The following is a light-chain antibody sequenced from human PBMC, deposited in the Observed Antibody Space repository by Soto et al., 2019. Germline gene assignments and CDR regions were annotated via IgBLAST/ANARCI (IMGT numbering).Light chain of an antibody. CDR1: SSDVGSYNL. CDR3: CSYARSTTYYV. V-gene: IGLV2-23*01. Sequence: QSVLTQPASVSGSPGQSITISCTGTSSDVGSYNLVSWYQHHPGKVPKLMIYEDTKRPSGVSNRFSGSKSGNTASLTISGLQAEDEADYYCCSYARSTTYYVFGIGTKLTVL. J-gene: IGLJ1*01. CDR2: EDT.